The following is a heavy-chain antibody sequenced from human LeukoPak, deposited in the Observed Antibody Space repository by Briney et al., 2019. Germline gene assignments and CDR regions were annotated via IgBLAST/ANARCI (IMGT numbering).Heavy chain of an antibody. Sequence: GASVKVSCKASGYTFTMYGITWVRQAPGQGLEWMGWISAYNGNTNYAQKLQGRVTMTTDTSTSNAYMELRSLRSDDTAVYYCAREGPLWGLWFGELPGGWGQGTLVTVSS. CDR2: ISAYNGNT. V-gene: IGHV1-18*01. J-gene: IGHJ4*02. CDR1: GYTFTMYG. CDR3: AREGPLWGLWFGELPGG. D-gene: IGHD3-10*01.